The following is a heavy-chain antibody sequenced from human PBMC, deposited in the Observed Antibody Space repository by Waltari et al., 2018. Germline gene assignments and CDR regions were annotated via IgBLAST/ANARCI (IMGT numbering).Heavy chain of an antibody. Sequence: EVQVVESGGDLVQPGRSLRLSCVASGFTSHDHAMHWVRQPPGKGLEWVSGICWSSGSTDYADYVKGRFTMSKDDAKKSVYLQMNSLRLEDTATYDCAKDIKPGGADYWGQGTLVTVSS. J-gene: IGHJ4*02. V-gene: IGHV3-9*02. CDR3: AKDIKPGGADY. CDR2: ICWSSGST. CDR1: GFTSHDHA. D-gene: IGHD1-26*01.